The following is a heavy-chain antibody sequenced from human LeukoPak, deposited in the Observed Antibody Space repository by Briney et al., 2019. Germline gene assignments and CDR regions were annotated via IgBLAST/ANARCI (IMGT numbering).Heavy chain of an antibody. CDR1: GYTFTGQF. Sequence: ASVTVSCKSSGYTFTGQFIHWLRQAPGQGLEWMGWIDPPSGAPHYAPKFQDRVTMTRDTSIATAYLEVHRLKSDGTAVYYCARSGFSTGFYLDFWGQGTLISVSS. D-gene: IGHD6-19*01. V-gene: IGHV1-2*02. CDR2: IDPPSGAP. CDR3: ARSGFSTGFYLDF. J-gene: IGHJ4*02.